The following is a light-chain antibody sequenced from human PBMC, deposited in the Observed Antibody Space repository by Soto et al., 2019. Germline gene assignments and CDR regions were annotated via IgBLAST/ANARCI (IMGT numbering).Light chain of an antibody. CDR2: EAS. CDR1: QSISSY. V-gene: IGKV1-39*01. Sequence: DIQMTQSPSSLSASVGDRVTITCRASQSISSYLNWYQQKPGKAPKLLIYEASSLQSGVPSRFSGSRSGTDFTLTICSLQPEDFATYYCQQSDTTPWTFGQGTRVEIK. CDR3: QQSDTTPWT. J-gene: IGKJ1*01.